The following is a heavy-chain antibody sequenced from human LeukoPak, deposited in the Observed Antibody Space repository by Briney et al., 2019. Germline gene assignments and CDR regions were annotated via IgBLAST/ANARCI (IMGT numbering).Heavy chain of an antibody. Sequence: GGSLRLSCAASGFTFSSYSMNWVRQAPAKGLEWVSSISSSSSYIYYADSVKGRFTISRDNAKNSLYLQMNSLRAEDTAVYYCARDQGHGMDVWGQGTTVTVSS. CDR2: ISSSSSYI. V-gene: IGHV3-21*01. CDR1: GFTFSSYS. J-gene: IGHJ6*02. CDR3: ARDQGHGMDV.